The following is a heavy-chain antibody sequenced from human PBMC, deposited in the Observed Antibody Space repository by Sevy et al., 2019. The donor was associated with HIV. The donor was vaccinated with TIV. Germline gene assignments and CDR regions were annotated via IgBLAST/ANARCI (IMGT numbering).Heavy chain of an antibody. Sequence: GGSLRLSCAASGFTFSDHYMEWVRQAPGKGLEWVGRTRNKADSYTTEYAASVKGRFTISSDDSKNPLYLQRNSLKTEDTAVYYCATHAGIAAAGRVFDYWGQGSLVTVSS. CDR2: TRNKADSYTT. CDR3: ATHAGIAAAGRVFDY. D-gene: IGHD6-13*01. J-gene: IGHJ4*02. V-gene: IGHV3-72*01. CDR1: GFTFSDHY.